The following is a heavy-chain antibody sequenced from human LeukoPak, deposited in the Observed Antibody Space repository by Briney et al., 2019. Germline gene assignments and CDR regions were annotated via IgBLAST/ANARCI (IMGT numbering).Heavy chain of an antibody. CDR1: GFTFSNAR. J-gene: IGHJ3*02. Sequence: GGSLRLSCAASGFTFSNARMSWVRQAPGKGLEWVGRIKSKTADGTTDYAAPVKGRFTISRDDSKNTLYLEMNSLKTEDKAVYYCTTWGGAVAAFDAFDIWGQGTMVTVSS. D-gene: IGHD6-19*01. CDR2: IKSKTADGTT. V-gene: IGHV3-15*01. CDR3: TTWGGAVAAFDAFDI.